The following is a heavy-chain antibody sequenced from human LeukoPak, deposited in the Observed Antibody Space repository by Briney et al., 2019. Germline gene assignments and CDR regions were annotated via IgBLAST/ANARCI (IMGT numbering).Heavy chain of an antibody. CDR3: ARLQYCSGTSCYWFDP. V-gene: IGHV4-30-2*01. Sequence: SETLSLTCDVSDGSISSGHYSWSWIRQPLGKGLEWIGYIYHTGSTYYNPSLKSRVTISVDTSKNQFSLRLSSVTAADTAVYYCARLQYCSGTSCYWFDPWGQGTLVTVSS. D-gene: IGHD2-2*01. CDR1: DGSISSGHYS. CDR2: IYHTGST. J-gene: IGHJ5*02.